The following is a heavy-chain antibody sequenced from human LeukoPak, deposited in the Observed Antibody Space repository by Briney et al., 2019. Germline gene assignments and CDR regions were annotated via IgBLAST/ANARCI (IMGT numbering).Heavy chain of an antibody. CDR1: GFTFSSYA. V-gene: IGHV3-23*01. CDR2: ISGSGGST. Sequence: GGSLRLSCAASGFTFSSYAMSWVRQAPGKGLVWVSAISGSGGSTYYADSVKGRFTISRDNSKNTLYLQMNSLRAEDTAVYYCYKSMVRGGFDYWGQGTLVTVSS. D-gene: IGHD3-10*01. J-gene: IGHJ4*02. CDR3: YKSMVRGGFDY.